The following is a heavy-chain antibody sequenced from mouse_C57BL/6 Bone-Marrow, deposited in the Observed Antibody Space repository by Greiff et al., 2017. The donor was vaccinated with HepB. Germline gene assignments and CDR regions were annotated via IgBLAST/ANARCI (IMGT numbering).Heavy chain of an antibody. D-gene: IGHD2-3*01. CDR2: ISNGGGST. CDR1: GFTFSDYY. CDR3: ARAYDGYPFAY. Sequence: EVKLVESGGGLVQPGGSLKLSCAASGFTFSDYYMYWVRQTPEKRLEWVAYISNGGGSTYYPDTVKGRFTISRDNAKNTLYLQMSRLKSEDTAMYYCARAYDGYPFAYWGQGTLVTVSA. J-gene: IGHJ3*01. V-gene: IGHV5-12*01.